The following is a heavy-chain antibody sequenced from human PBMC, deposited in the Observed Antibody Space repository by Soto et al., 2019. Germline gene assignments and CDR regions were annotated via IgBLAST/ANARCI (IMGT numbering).Heavy chain of an antibody. V-gene: IGHV4-39*01. J-gene: IGHJ5*02. D-gene: IGHD2-15*01. CDR3: ATSGGSLHNWFDP. CDR1: GASMSSSLYY. Sequence: PSETLSLTCTVSGASMSSSLYYWGCIRQPPGKGLDWIGTIFYSGTTYYNPSLESRVTISIDKSKNQFSLKLSSVTAADTAVYYCATSGGSLHNWFDPWGQGTLVTVSS. CDR2: IFYSGTT.